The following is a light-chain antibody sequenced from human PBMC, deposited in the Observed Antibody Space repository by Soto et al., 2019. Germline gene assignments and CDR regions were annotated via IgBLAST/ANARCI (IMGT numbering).Light chain of an antibody. J-gene: IGKJ5*01. CDR3: QQPISFPIT. V-gene: IGKV1-5*01. CDR1: QSISSR. CDR2: DAS. Sequence: EILLTQSPSTLSLSLGEGVTISCRASQSISSRLAWYQQKPGKAPKLLIYDASSLDSGVPARFSGSGSGTEFTLTISSLQPDDFATYHCQQPISFPITFGQGTRLEIK.